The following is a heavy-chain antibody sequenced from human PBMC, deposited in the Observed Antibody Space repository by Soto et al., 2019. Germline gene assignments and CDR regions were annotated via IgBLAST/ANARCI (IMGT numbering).Heavy chain of an antibody. Sequence: PLETLSLTCAIYGGSFSGFYWSWIRQPPGKGLEWIGEINDSGTTNYNPSPKSRVTISADTSKTHFSLRLTSVTAADTAVYYCARDYSSSWHPGAYYYYGMDVWGQGTTVTVSS. V-gene: IGHV4-34*01. CDR1: GGSFSGFY. D-gene: IGHD6-13*01. CDR3: ARDYSSSWHPGAYYYYGMDV. CDR2: INDSGTT. J-gene: IGHJ6*02.